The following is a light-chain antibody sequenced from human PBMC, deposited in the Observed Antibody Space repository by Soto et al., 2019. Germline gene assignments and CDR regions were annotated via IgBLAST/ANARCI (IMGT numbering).Light chain of an antibody. Sequence: DIQMTQSPSSLSASVGDRVTITCRASQSISTYLNWYQQKPGKAPDLLLYAASTFQSGVPSRFSGSGSGTDFTLTISSLQPEDFATYYCQQSYSTPWTFGQGTRVEIK. CDR1: QSISTY. V-gene: IGKV1-39*01. CDR2: AAS. J-gene: IGKJ1*01. CDR3: QQSYSTPWT.